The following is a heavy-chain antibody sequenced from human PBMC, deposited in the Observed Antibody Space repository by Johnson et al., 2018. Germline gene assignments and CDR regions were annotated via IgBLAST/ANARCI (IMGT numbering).Heavy chain of an antibody. D-gene: IGHD5-18*01. CDR1: GFTFSRYS. CDR3: ARDAGDIQLWSNYYYGMDV. Sequence: QLVESGGGLVQPGGSLXLSCAASGFTFSRYSMNWVRPAPGKGLEWVSYISSSSSTIYYADSVKGRFTISRDNAKNSLYLQMNSLRDGDTAVYYCARDAGDIQLWSNYYYGMDVWGQGTTVTVSS. V-gene: IGHV3-48*02. CDR2: ISSSSSTI. J-gene: IGHJ6*02.